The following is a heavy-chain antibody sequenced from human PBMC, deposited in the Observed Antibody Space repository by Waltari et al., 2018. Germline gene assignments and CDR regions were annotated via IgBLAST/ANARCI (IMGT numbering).Heavy chain of an antibody. CDR2: ISGSGGST. D-gene: IGHD2-15*01. CDR3: AKGGCSGGSCSRYYYYGMDV. V-gene: IGHV3-23*01. CDR1: GFTFSAYA. J-gene: IGHJ6*02. Sequence: EVQLLESGGTLAQPGGSVRLSCAASGFTFSAYAMSWVRQAPGKGLAWVSAISGSGGSTYYADSVKGRFTISRDNSKNTLDLQMNSLRAEDTAAYYCAKGGCSGGSCSRYYYYGMDVWGQGTTVTVSS.